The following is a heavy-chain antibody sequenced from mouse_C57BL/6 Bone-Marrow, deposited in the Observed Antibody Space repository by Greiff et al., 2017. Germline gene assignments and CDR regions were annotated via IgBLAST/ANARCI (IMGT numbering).Heavy chain of an antibody. Sequence: VQLQQSGPELVKPGASVKISCKASGYAFSSSWMNWVKQRPGKGLEWIGRIYPGDGDTNYNGKFKGKATLTADKSSSTAYMQLSSLTSEDSAVYFCARYDKGFAYWGQGTLVTVSA. CDR1: GYAFSSSW. J-gene: IGHJ3*01. CDR2: IYPGDGDT. V-gene: IGHV1-82*01. D-gene: IGHD2-3*01. CDR3: ARYDKGFAY.